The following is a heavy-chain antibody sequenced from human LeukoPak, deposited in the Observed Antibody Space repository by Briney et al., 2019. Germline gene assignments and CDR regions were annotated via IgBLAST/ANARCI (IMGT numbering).Heavy chain of an antibody. J-gene: IGHJ3*02. CDR1: GYSFTSYW. V-gene: IGHV5-51*01. Sequence: GESLKISCKGSGYSFTSYWIGWVRQMPGKGLEWMGIIYPGDSDTRYSPSFQGQVTISADKSISTAYLQWSSLKASDTAMYYCARGTRLYYYDSSGNRAFDIWGQGTMVTVSS. D-gene: IGHD3-22*01. CDR3: ARGTRLYYYDSSGNRAFDI. CDR2: IYPGDSDT.